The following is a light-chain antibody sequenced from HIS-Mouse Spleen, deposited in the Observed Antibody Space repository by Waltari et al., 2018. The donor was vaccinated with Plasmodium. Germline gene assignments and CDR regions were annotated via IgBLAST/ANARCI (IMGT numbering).Light chain of an antibody. J-gene: IGLJ3*02. V-gene: IGLV3-10*01. CDR3: YSTDSSGNHRV. CDR1: ALPKKY. CDR2: EDS. Sequence: SYELTQPPSVSVSPGQTARITCSGAALPKKYAYWYQQKSGQAPVLVIYEDSKRPSGIPERFSCSSSETMATLTISGAQVEDEADYYCYSTDSSGNHRVFGGGTKLTVL.